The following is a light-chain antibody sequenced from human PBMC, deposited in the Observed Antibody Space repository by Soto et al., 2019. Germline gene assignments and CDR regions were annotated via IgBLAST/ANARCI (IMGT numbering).Light chain of an antibody. Sequence: ALTHPASVSWSAGQSVTISCSGSDIGNYNLVSWYQHLPGRAPKLLIFEVTMRPSGISDRFSGSKSASTASLTISGLQAEDEGDYYCASYAGSRTYVFGSGTKVTVL. CDR2: EVT. CDR1: SDIGNYNL. V-gene: IGLV2-23*02. CDR3: ASYAGSRTYV. J-gene: IGLJ1*01.